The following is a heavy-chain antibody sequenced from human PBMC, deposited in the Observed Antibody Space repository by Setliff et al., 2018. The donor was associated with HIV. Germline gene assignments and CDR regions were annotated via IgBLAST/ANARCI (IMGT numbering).Heavy chain of an antibody. Sequence: PSETLSLTCAVYGPSFSGYYWNWIRQFPGKSLEWIGEINHSGTTNYSPSFKSRLNISVDVSKNQFSLRLASLSAADTAAYFCAAKPMIRGRPFDFWGQATLVTSPQ. CDR3: AAKPMIRGRPFDF. V-gene: IGHV4-34*01. J-gene: IGHJ4*02. CDR1: GPSFSGYY. D-gene: IGHD3-16*01. CDR2: INHSGTT.